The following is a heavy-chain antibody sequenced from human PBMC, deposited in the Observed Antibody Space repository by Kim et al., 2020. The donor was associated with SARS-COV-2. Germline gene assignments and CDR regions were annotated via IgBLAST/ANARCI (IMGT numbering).Heavy chain of an antibody. J-gene: IGHJ5*02. D-gene: IGHD2-21*01. CDR3: AGMWT. V-gene: IGHV3-23*01. CDR2: IGGSGDIT. Sequence: IGGSGDITHYADSVKGRFTISRDKSENILYLQMNSLRVEDTAVYYCAGMWTWGQGTLVTVSS.